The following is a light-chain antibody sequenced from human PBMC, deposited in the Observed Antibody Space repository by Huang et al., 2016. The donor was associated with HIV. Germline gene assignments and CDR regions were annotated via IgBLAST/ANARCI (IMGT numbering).Light chain of an antibody. CDR1: QDISSY. V-gene: IGKV1-12*01. CDR3: QQTDRFSIT. J-gene: IGKJ5*01. CDR2: ATS. Sequence: DIQMTQSPSSVSASVGERVTITCRASQDISSYVAWYQQKPGKAPKLLLYATSTLQSGVPSRCSGSSSGTEFTLTISSLQPEDFATYYCQQTDRFSITFGQGTRLEIK.